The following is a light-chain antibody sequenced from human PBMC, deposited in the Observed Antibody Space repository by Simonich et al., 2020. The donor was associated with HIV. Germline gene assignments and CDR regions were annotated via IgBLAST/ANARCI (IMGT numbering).Light chain of an antibody. V-gene: IGKV3-15*01. CDR1: QIVSIN. J-gene: IGKJ2*01. CDR3: QQYNNWPMYT. CDR2: GSS. Sequence: EIVMTQSPATLSVSPGERATLSCRASQIVSINLAWYQHKPGQAPRILISGSSTRATGIPARFSGSGSGTDFTLTISSLQAEDFAVYYCQQYNNWPMYTFGQGTKLEIK.